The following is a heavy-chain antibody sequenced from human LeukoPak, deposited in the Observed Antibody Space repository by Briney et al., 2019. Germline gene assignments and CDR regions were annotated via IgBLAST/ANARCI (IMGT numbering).Heavy chain of an antibody. Sequence: GGSLRLSCAASGFTVSSNYMSWVRQAPGKGLEWVSVIYTGGSTYCAESVKGRFTISRDKSKNTLYLQMNSLRAEDTAVYYCVYSSSWYTGFDYWGQGTLVTVSS. V-gene: IGHV3-53*01. CDR1: GFTVSSNY. J-gene: IGHJ4*02. D-gene: IGHD6-13*01. CDR2: IYTGGST. CDR3: VYSSSWYTGFDY.